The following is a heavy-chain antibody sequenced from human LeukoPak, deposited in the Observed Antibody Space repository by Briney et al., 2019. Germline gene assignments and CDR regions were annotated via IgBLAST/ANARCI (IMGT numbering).Heavy chain of an antibody. CDR2: ISYDGSNK. J-gene: IGHJ4*02. Sequence: GGSLRLSCAASGFTFSSYAMHWVRQAPGKGLEWVAVISYDGSNKYYADSVKGRFTISRDNSKNTLYLQMNSLRAEDTAVYYCARSGAPVAGVAAYFDYWGQGTLVTVSS. V-gene: IGHV3-30-3*01. CDR1: GFTFSSYA. CDR3: ARSGAPVAGVAAYFDY. D-gene: IGHD6-19*01.